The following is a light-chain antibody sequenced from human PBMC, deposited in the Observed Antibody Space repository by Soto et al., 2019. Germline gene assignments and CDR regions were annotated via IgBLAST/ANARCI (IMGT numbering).Light chain of an antibody. Sequence: QSALTQPRSVSGSPGQSVTISCTGTSSDVGGYNYVSWYQQHPGKAPKLIIYEIHNRPSGVSFRFSGSKSGNTASLTISGLQAEDEAIYFCSSYTKTNTRVFGGGTKVTVL. CDR3: SSYTKTNTRV. J-gene: IGLJ3*02. CDR2: EIH. V-gene: IGLV2-14*01. CDR1: SSDVGGYNY.